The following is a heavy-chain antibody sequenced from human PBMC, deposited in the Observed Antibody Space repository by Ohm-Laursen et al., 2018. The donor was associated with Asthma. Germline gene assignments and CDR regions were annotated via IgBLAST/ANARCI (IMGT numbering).Heavy chain of an antibody. V-gene: IGHV4-34*01. CDR3: ARGGGYRDNWFDP. CDR1: GGSFSDYY. Sequence: GTLSLTCAVYGGSFSDYYWSWIRQSPGKGLEWIGEINHSGSTNYNPSLKSRVTMSVDTSKNQVSLKLSSVTAADTAVYYCARGGGYRDNWFDPWGQGTLVTVSS. D-gene: IGHD5-12*01. CDR2: INHSGST. J-gene: IGHJ5*02.